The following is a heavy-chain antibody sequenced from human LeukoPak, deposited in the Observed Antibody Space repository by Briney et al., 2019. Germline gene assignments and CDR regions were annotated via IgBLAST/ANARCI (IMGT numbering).Heavy chain of an antibody. D-gene: IGHD2-15*01. CDR1: GGSFSGYY. CDR3: ARVVAATVYQFDH. Sequence: SETLSLTCAVYGGSFSGYYWSWIRQPPGKGLEWIGEINHSGSTNYNPSLKSRVTISVDTSKNQFSLKLSSVTAADTAVYYCARVVAATVYQFDHWGQGTLVAVSS. V-gene: IGHV4-34*01. J-gene: IGHJ4*02. CDR2: INHSGST.